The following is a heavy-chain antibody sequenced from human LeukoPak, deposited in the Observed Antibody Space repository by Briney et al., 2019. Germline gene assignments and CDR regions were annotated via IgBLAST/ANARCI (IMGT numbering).Heavy chain of an antibody. CDR3: ARCLGFRIGSSWYPDAFDI. D-gene: IGHD6-13*01. Sequence: SETLSLTCTVSGGSISSGSYYCSWIRQPAGKGLEWIGHIYKSGTTDYNPSLKSRVTISVDRSKNQMSLKLSSVTAADTAVYYCARCLGFRIGSSWYPDAFDIWGQGTMVTVSS. CDR2: IYKSGTT. J-gene: IGHJ3*02. V-gene: IGHV4-61*09. CDR1: GGSISSGSYY.